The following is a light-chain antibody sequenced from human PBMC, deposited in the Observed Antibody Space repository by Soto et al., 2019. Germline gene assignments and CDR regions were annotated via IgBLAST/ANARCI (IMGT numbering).Light chain of an antibody. CDR1: QSISSY. CDR3: QQRYNRYT. CDR2: DAS. J-gene: IGKJ2*01. V-gene: IGKV3-11*01. Sequence: EIVLTQSPATLSLSPGERATLSCRASQSISSYLAWFQQKPGQAPRLLIYDASSRATGIPARFSGSGSVTDFTLPISSVESEDSAAYYCQQRYNRYTFGQGTKLEIK.